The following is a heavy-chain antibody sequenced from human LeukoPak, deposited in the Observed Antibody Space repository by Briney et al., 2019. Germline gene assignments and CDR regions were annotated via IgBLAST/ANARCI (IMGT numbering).Heavy chain of an antibody. CDR3: ARVEGEVGATPAFDY. D-gene: IGHD1-26*01. CDR2: IKPDGSEK. V-gene: IGHV3-7*01. J-gene: IGHJ4*02. Sequence: GGSLRLSCAASGFTFSSYWMSWVRQAPGKGLEWVANIKPDGSEKYYVDSVKGRFTISRDNAKNSLYLQMNSLRAEDTAVYYCARVEGEVGATPAFDYWGQGTLVTVSS. CDR1: GFTFSSYW.